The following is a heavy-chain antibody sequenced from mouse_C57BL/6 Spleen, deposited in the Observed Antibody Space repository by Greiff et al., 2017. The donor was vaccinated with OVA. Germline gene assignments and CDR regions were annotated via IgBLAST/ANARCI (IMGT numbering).Heavy chain of an antibody. V-gene: IGHV5-4*01. J-gene: IGHJ1*03. D-gene: IGHD1-1*01. CDR1: GFTFSSYA. Sequence: EVQRVESGGGLVKPGGSLKLSCAASGFTFSSYAMSWVRQTPEKRLEWVATISDGGSYTYYPDNVKGRFTISRDNAKNNLYLQMSHLKSEDTAMYYCSRGDYYGSSYVGWYCDVWGTGTTVTVSS. CDR3: SRGDYYGSSYVGWYCDV. CDR2: ISDGGSYT.